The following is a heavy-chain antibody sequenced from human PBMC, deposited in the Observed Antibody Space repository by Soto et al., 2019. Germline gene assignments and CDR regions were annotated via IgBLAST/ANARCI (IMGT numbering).Heavy chain of an antibody. CDR3: AKVRRFYYDGSGPLDY. V-gene: IGHV3-23*01. J-gene: IGHJ4*02. D-gene: IGHD3-22*01. CDR1: GFTFSSYA. CDR2: ISGSGGST. Sequence: GGSLRLSCAASGFTFSSYAMSWVRQAPGKGLEWVSAISGSGGSTYYADSVKGRFTISRDNSKNTLYLQMNSLRAEDTAVYYCAKVRRFYYDGSGPLDYSGQAPLVTVSS.